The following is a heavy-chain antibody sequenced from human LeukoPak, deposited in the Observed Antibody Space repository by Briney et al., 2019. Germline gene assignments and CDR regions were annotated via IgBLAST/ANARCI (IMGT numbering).Heavy chain of an antibody. D-gene: IGHD5-12*01. Sequence: GGSLRLSCAASGVTFSNYSMNWVRQAPGKGLEWVSYISSSSSTMYYPDSVRGRFTISRDNAKNSLYLQMNSLRAEDTAVYYCARAGSHRNSGYDYWGQGTLVTVSS. CDR3: ARAGSHRNSGYDY. CDR1: GVTFSNYS. V-gene: IGHV3-48*04. CDR2: ISSSSSTM. J-gene: IGHJ4*02.